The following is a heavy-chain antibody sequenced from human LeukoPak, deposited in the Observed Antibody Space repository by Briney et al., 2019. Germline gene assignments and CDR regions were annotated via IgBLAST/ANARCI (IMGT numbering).Heavy chain of an antibody. CDR3: ARQKYGVALSYFDK. CDR1: GGSVSSSRYY. Sequence: SETLSLTCTVSGGSVSSSRYYWGWIRQPPGKGLEWIGSVCYSGGTYYNPSLRSRVTISVDTSRSQFSLRLSSVTAADTAVYYCARQKYGVALSYFDKWGQGSLVTVSS. J-gene: IGHJ4*02. D-gene: IGHD3-3*01. V-gene: IGHV4-39*01. CDR2: VCYSGGT.